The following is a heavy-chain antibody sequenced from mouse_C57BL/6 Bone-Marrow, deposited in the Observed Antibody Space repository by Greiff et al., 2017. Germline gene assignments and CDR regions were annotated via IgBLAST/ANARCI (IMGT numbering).Heavy chain of an antibody. CDR2: IAPGSGST. CDR3: ARENYYGSTSYAVDY. Sequence: DLVKPGASVKLSCKASGYTFTSYWINWIKQRPGQGLEWIGRIAPGSGSTYYNEIFKGKATLTVETSSGSAYIQLSSLSSEDSAVYICARENYYGSTSYAVDYWGQGTSVTVSS. D-gene: IGHD1-1*01. J-gene: IGHJ4*01. V-gene: IGHV1S41*01. CDR1: GYTFTSYW.